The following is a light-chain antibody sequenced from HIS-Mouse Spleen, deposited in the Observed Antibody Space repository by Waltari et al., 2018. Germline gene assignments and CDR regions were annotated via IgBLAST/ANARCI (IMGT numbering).Light chain of an antibody. Sequence: EIVLTQSPGTLSLSPGERATLSCRASQSVSRSSLAWYQQKPGQAPRLLNYGASSRATGIPDRFSGSGSGTDFTLTISRLEPEDFAVYYCQQYGSSPPYTFGQVTKLEIK. J-gene: IGKJ2*01. CDR1: QSVSRSS. CDR2: GAS. V-gene: IGKV3-20*01. CDR3: QQYGSSPPYT.